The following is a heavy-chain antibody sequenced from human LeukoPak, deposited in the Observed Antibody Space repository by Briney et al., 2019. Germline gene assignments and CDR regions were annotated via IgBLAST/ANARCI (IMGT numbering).Heavy chain of an antibody. V-gene: IGHV3-48*02. CDR3: ARVSAPGTSGWYFGY. D-gene: IGHD6-19*01. J-gene: IGHJ4*02. Sequence: GGSLRLSGAASGFTFSSYGMNWVRQAPGKGLDWVSYISTSSNRIDYADSVKGRFTMSRDNAKNLLYLQMNSLRDEDTAMYYCARVSAPGTSGWYFGYWGQGTLVTVSS. CDR2: ISTSSNRI. CDR1: GFTFSSYG.